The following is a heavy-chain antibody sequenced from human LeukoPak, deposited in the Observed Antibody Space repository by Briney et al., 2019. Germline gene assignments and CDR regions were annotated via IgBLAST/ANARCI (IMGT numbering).Heavy chain of an antibody. CDR1: XTFTXHX. CDR3: ARDEGGPVNY. J-gene: IGHJ4*02. Sequence: XTFTXHXISWVRQAPGQGLEWMGWISSNNGNTKYAQKFQGRVTMTTETSTSTAYMELRSLRSDDTAVYYCARDEGGPVNYWGQGTLVTVSS. CDR2: ISSNNGNT. V-gene: IGHV1-18*01. D-gene: IGHD3-16*01.